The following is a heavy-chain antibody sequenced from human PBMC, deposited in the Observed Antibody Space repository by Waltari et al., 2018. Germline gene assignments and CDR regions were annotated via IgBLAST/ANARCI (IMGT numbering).Heavy chain of an antibody. J-gene: IGHJ4*02. D-gene: IGHD6-19*01. CDR1: GFTFSSYG. V-gene: IGHV3-30*02. CDR2: IRYDGSNK. CDR3: AKDDGSGWYLDY. Sequence: QVQLVESGGGVVQPGGSLRLSCAASGFTFSSYGMPWVRPSPGKGLEWVAFIRYDGSNKYYADSGKGRFTISRDNSKNTLYLQMNSLRAEDTAVYYCAKDDGSGWYLDYWGQGTLVTVSS.